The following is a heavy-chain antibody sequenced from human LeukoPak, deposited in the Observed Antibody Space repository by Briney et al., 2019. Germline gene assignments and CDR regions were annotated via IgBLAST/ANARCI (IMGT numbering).Heavy chain of an antibody. J-gene: IGHJ6*04. Sequence: PGGSLRLSCAASGFTFSNYWMGWVRQAPGKGLEWVATIKQDGSEEHYEDSVKGRFTISRDNAKNSLYLQMNSLRAEDTAVYYCAELGITMIGGVWGKGTTVTISS. CDR2: IKQDGSEE. D-gene: IGHD3-10*02. CDR1: GFTFSNYW. V-gene: IGHV3-7*01. CDR3: AELGITMIGGV.